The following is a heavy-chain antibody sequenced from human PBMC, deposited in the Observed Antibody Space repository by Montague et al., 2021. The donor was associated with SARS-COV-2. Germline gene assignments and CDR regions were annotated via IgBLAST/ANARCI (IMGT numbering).Heavy chain of an antibody. J-gene: IGHJ4*02. CDR1: AGSFSDYS. D-gene: IGHD3-22*01. Sequence: SETLSLTCAVYAGSFSDYSWTWIRQPPGKGLEWIGEINHRGSTNYNPSLKSRVTISVDTSKNQFSLKRTSVTAADTAVYYCARGRQHINMVVVVVTGGESYFDFWGQGTLVAVSS. V-gene: IGHV4-34*01. CDR3: ARGRQHINMVVVVVTGGESYFDF. CDR2: INHRGST.